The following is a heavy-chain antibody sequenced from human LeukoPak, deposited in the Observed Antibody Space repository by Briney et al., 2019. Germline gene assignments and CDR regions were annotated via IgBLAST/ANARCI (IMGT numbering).Heavy chain of an antibody. D-gene: IGHD4/OR15-4a*01. J-gene: IGHJ4*02. V-gene: IGHV3-74*01. CDR3: ARRAGAYSHPYDY. Sequence: GGSLRLSCAASGFTFSSYWMHWVRQAPGKWLVWVSRINSDGSSTSYADSVKGRFTISRDNAKNTLYLQMNSLRAEDTAVYYCARRAGAYSHPYDYWGQGTLVTVSS. CDR2: INSDGSST. CDR1: GFTFSSYW.